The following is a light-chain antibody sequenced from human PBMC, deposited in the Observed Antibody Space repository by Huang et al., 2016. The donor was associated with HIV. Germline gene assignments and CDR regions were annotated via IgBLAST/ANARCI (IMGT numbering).Light chain of an antibody. CDR3: QEYYNWPTLT. J-gene: IGKJ1*01. CDR1: LTVNNK. Sequence: MLLTQSPATLSVSPGERATLSCTTSLTVNNKLAWYQQKPGQAPRLLIHAASTRAPGIPARFSGSGSGTEFTLTISSLQSEDFALYYCQEYYNWPTLTFGQGTKVEVK. CDR2: AAS. V-gene: IGKV3-15*01.